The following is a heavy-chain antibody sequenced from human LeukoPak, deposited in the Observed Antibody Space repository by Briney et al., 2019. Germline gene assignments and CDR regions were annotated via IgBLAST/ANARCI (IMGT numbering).Heavy chain of an antibody. J-gene: IGHJ5*02. V-gene: IGHV4-59*01. CDR2: IYYSGST. CDR1: GGSISRYY. D-gene: IGHD1-1*01. CDR3: ARHGTTGTNLNWFDP. Sequence: SETLSLTCTVSGGSISRYYWSWIRQPPGKGLEWIGYIYYSGSTNYNPSLKSRVSISIDTSKSQFSLKVSSVTAADTAVYYCARHGTTGTNLNWFDPWGPGNPGHRLL.